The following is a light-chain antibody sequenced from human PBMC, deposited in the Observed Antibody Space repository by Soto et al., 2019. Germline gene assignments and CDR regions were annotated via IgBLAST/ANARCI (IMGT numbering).Light chain of an antibody. CDR1: QSISTW. CDR3: QQYNSVGT. Sequence: DIQMTQSPSTLPASVGDRVTITCRASQSISTWLAWYQQKPGKAPNLLIYKASYLASGVPSRFSGGGSGTEFTLTISSLQPDDFATYYCQQYNSVGTFGQGTKVDIK. J-gene: IGKJ1*01. V-gene: IGKV1-5*03. CDR2: KAS.